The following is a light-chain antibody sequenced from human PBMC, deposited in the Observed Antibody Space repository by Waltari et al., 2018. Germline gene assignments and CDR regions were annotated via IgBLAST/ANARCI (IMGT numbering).Light chain of an antibody. CDR3: QQSYSSLPT. J-gene: IGKJ3*01. CDR1: QDISKS. CDR2: AAS. V-gene: IGKV1-39*01. Sequence: DIQMTQSPSSLSASVGDRLTISCRASQDISKSLNWFQQRPGKAPKLLITAASTLQSGVPSRFSGSGSGTDFTLTITNLQPEDFAIYYCQQSYSSLPTFGPGTKVDIK.